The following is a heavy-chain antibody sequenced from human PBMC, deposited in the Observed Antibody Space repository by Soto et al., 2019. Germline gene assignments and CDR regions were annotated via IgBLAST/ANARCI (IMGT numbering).Heavy chain of an antibody. Sequence: QVQLVESGGGVVQPGRSLRLSCAASGFTFSRYGMHWVRQAPVKGLEWVAVISYEGSNKYYADSVMGRFAISRDNSKNTLYLQMNSLRAEDTAVYYCAKDLSGADPVSYAPPPYSTSSDYFHYGMDVWGQGTTVSVS. D-gene: IGHD6-6*01. J-gene: IGHJ6*02. CDR1: GFTFSRYG. V-gene: IGHV3-30*18. CDR2: ISYEGSNK. CDR3: AKDLSGADPVSYAPPPYSTSSDYFHYGMDV.